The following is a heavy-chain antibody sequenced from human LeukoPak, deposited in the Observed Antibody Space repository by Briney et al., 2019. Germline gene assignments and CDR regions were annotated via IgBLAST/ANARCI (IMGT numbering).Heavy chain of an antibody. D-gene: IGHD1-14*01. Sequence: SETLSLTCTVSGGSISSSSYYWGWIRQPPGKGLEWIGSIYYSGSTYPNPSLKSRVTMSVDTSKNQFSLKMSSVTAADTAVYYCARFSVSQAWFDPWGQGTLVTVSS. V-gene: IGHV4-39*07. J-gene: IGHJ5*02. CDR3: ARFSVSQAWFDP. CDR2: IYYSGST. CDR1: GGSISSSSYY.